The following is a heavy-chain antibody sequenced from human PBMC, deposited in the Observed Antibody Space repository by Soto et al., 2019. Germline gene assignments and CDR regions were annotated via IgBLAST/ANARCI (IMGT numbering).Heavy chain of an antibody. CDR2: IWYDGSNK. V-gene: IGHV3-33*01. CDR3: ARISGDYGGAFGI. J-gene: IGHJ3*02. D-gene: IGHD4-17*01. CDR1: GFTFSSYV. Sequence: SLRLFCAASGFTFSSYVLHWVRQAPGKGLEWVAVIWYDGSNKYYADSVKGRFTISRDNSKNTLYLQMNSLRAEDTAVYYCARISGDYGGAFGIWGQGTMVTVS.